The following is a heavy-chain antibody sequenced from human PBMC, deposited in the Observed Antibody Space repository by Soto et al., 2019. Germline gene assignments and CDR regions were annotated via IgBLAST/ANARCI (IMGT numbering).Heavy chain of an antibody. CDR2: VGGTGDT. Sequence: EVQLFESGGALVQPGGSLRLSCAASRLTFSNYVVNWVRQAPGKGLEWVSTVGGTGDTYYPDSVKGRFTISRDNSKNRIYLQLSGLRAEDTAVYYCATSGHCNSLKCTSFDMWGQGTMVAVSS. CDR3: ATSGHCNSLKCTSFDM. V-gene: IGHV3-23*01. J-gene: IGHJ3*02. D-gene: IGHD2-2*01. CDR1: RLTFSNYV.